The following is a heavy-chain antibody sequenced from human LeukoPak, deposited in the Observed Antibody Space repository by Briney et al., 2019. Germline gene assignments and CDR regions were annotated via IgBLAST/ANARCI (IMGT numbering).Heavy chain of an antibody. J-gene: IGHJ4*02. V-gene: IGHV3-30*01. CDR2: LSFDETYK. CDR1: VCTFSRYA. Sequence: PGGSLRLSCAASVCTFSRYAMHWVRQAPGKGLEGVAALSFDETYKFYADSVKGRFIISRENSNNTLSLEMNSLRTEDTAVYFCARGKGGHFKYWGQGTLVTVSS. CDR3: ARGKGGHFKY. D-gene: IGHD3-3*02.